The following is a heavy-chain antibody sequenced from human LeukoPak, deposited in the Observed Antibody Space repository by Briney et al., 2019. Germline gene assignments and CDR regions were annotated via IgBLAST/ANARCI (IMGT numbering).Heavy chain of an antibody. CDR3: ARANDRGGTSPLDY. V-gene: IGHV4-38-2*01. J-gene: IGHJ4*02. CDR1: NYYISSGSY. D-gene: IGHD2-2*01. CDR2: IYHTGSA. Sequence: SETLSLTCGVSNYYISSGSYGSWIRQPPGQGLGWIGSIYHTGSAYYSSSLQSRVTISVDTSKNQFSVNLSSVTAPDTALYYCARANDRGGTSPLDYWGQGTLVTVSS.